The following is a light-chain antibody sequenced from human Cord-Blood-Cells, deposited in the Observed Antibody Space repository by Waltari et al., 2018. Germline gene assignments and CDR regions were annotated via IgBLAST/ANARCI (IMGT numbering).Light chain of an antibody. Sequence: QSALTQPASVSGSPGQSITISCTGTSSDVGGKNYVTWYQQHPGKAPKLMIYEVSNRPSGVSKRFSGSKSGNTASLTISGLQAEDEADYYCSSYTSSSTLNVFGTGTKVTVL. CDR1: SSDVGGKNY. CDR3: SSYTSSSTLNV. J-gene: IGLJ1*01. CDR2: EVS. V-gene: IGLV2-14*01.